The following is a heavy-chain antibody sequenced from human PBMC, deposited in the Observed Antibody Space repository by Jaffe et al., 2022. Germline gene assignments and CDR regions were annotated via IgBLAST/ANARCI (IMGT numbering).Heavy chain of an antibody. Sequence: EVQLLESGGGLVQPGGSLRLSCAASGFTFSSYAMSWVRQAPGKGLEWVSAISGSGGSTYYADSVKGRFTISRDNSKNTLYLQMNSLRAEDTAVYYCAKDGVVLLWFRELLQYYMDVWGKGTTVTVSS. CDR1: GFTFSSYA. CDR3: AKDGVVLLWFRELLQYYMDV. V-gene: IGHV3-23*01. D-gene: IGHD3-10*01. CDR2: ISGSGGST. J-gene: IGHJ6*03.